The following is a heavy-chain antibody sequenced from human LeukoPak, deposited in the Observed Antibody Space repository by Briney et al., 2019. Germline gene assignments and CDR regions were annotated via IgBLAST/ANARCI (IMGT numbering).Heavy chain of an antibody. CDR2: INPNSGGT. CDR3: ARWYYYYYYMDV. V-gene: IGHV1-2*02. Sequence: ASVKVSRKASGYTFTGYYMHWVRQAPGQGLEWMGWINPNSGGTNYAQKFQGRVTMTRDTSISTAYMELSRLRSDDTAVYYCARWYYYYYYMDVWGKGTTVTVSS. J-gene: IGHJ6*03. CDR1: GYTFTGYY.